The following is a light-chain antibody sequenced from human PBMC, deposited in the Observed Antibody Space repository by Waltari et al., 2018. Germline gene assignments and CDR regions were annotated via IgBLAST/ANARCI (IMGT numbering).Light chain of an antibody. Sequence: DIVLTQSPDSLAVSLGERATINCKSSQSVLYRSNNKNYLSWYNQRPGQPPKLLIYWASTRESGVPDRFSGSGSGTDFTLTISSLQAEDVAVYYCQQYYSTPRTFGQGTKVEIE. V-gene: IGKV4-1*01. CDR2: WAS. J-gene: IGKJ1*01. CDR3: QQYYSTPRT. CDR1: QSVLYRSNNKNY.